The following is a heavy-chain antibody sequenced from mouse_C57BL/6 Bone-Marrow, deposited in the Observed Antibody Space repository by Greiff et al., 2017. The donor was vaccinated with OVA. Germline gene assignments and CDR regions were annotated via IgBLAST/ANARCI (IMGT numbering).Heavy chain of an antibody. Sequence: VQLQQPGAELVRPGTSVKLSCKASGYTFTSYWMHWVKQRPGQGLEWIGVIDPSDSYTNYNQKFKGKATLTVDTSSSTAYMQLSSLTSEDSAVYYCARTYDGYYLAWFAYWGQGTLVTVSA. V-gene: IGHV1-59*01. CDR2: IDPSDSYT. CDR1: GYTFTSYW. D-gene: IGHD2-3*01. J-gene: IGHJ3*01. CDR3: ARTYDGYYLAWFAY.